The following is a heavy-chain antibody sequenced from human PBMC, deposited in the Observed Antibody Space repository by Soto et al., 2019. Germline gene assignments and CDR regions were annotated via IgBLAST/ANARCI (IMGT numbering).Heavy chain of an antibody. Sequence: GGSLRLSCAASGFTFSSHDMHWVRQAPGKGLEWVSGIGTAGDTYYPASVKGRFTISRENAKNSLYLQMSSLRAEDTAVYYCARASAGLDYWGQGTLVTVSS. J-gene: IGHJ4*02. CDR1: GFTFSSHD. CDR3: ARASAGLDY. D-gene: IGHD1-1*01. V-gene: IGHV3-13*01. CDR2: IGTAGDT.